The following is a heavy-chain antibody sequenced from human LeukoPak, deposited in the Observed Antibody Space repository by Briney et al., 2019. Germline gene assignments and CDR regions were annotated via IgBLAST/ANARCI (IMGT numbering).Heavy chain of an antibody. D-gene: IGHD3-10*01. J-gene: IGHJ2*01. CDR1: GYTFTSYG. V-gene: IGHV1-18*01. CDR2: ISAYNGNT. Sequence: VASVKVSCKASGYTFTSYGISWVRQAPGQGLEWMGWISAYNGNTNYAQKLQGRVTMTTDTSTSTAYMELRSLRSDDTAMYYCTRRSYYGSGILGYFDLWGRGTLVTVSS. CDR3: TRRSYYGSGILGYFDL.